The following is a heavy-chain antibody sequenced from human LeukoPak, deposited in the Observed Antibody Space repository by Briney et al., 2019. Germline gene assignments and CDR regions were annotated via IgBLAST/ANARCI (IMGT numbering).Heavy chain of an antibody. CDR2: IYYSGST. D-gene: IGHD6-6*01. V-gene: IGHV4-39*07. Sequence: PSETLSLTCTVSGGSISSSSYYWGWIRQPPGKGLEWIGSIYYSGSTYYNPSLKSRVTISVDTSKNQFSLKLSSVTAADTAVYYCARRVGGFIAARRGGFDYWGQGTLVTVSS. CDR3: ARRVGGFIAARRGGFDY. J-gene: IGHJ4*02. CDR1: GGSISSSSYY.